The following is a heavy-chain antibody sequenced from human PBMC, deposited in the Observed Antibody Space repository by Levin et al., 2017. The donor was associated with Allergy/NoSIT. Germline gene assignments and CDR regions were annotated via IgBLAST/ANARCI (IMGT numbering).Heavy chain of an antibody. Sequence: GESLKISCAASGFTFSSYAMHWVRQAPGKGLEWVAVISYDGSNKYYADSVKGRFTISRDNSKNTLYLQMNSLRAEDTAVYYCARDGFPVDTAIAYYYYDGMDVWGQGTTVTVSS. V-gene: IGHV3-30-3*01. CDR1: GFTFSSYA. CDR3: ARDGFPVDTAIAYYYYDGMDV. J-gene: IGHJ6*02. D-gene: IGHD5-18*01. CDR2: ISYDGSNK.